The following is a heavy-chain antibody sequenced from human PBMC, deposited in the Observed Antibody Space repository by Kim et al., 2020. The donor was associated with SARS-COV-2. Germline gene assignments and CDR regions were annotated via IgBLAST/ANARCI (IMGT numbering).Heavy chain of an antibody. D-gene: IGHD3-22*01. CDR3: ARVFSGYYSAYFDY. V-gene: IGHV1-46*01. Sequence: AQKFQGRVTMTRDTSTSTVYMELSRLRSEDTAVYYCARVFSGYYSAYFDYWGQGTLVTVSS. J-gene: IGHJ4*02.